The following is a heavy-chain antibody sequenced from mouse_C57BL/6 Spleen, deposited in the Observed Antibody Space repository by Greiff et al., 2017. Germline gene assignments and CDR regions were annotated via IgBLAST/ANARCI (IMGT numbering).Heavy chain of an antibody. Sequence: QVQLQQSGAELVRPGTSVKLSCKASGYTFTSYWMHWVKQRPGQGLEWIGVIDPSDSYTNYNQKVKGKATLTVDTFSSTAYMQLSSLTSEDSAVYYCARGTTVVAPFDYWGQGTTLTVSS. D-gene: IGHD1-1*01. CDR3: ARGTTVVAPFDY. J-gene: IGHJ2*01. V-gene: IGHV1-59*01. CDR2: IDPSDSYT. CDR1: GYTFTSYW.